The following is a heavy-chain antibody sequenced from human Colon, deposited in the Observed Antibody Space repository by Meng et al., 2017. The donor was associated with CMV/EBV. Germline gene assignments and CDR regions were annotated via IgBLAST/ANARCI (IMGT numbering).Heavy chain of an antibody. V-gene: IGHV4-59*01. J-gene: IGHJ6*02. D-gene: IGHD3-3*01. Sequence: SETLSLTCTVSGGSITDYYWNWIRQTPEKGLEWIGYTYHTGSTNYNPSLKSRAIMSVDTSKNQVSLKLRSVTAADTAVYYCARDKGVYDFWSGYYDYYYGMDVWGQGTTVTVSS. CDR3: ARDKGVYDFWSGYYDYYYGMDV. CDR1: GGSITDYY. CDR2: TYHTGST.